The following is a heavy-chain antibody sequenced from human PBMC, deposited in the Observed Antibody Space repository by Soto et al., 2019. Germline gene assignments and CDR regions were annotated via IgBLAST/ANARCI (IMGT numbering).Heavy chain of an antibody. Sequence: SETLSLTCTVSGASMSSGGYYWTWIRQSPGKGLEWIGYIYYSGSTYYNPSLESRVAISLDTSRSQFSLTLHSVTAADTAIYYCARDRQNTFFAPWGRGTRVTVSS. V-gene: IGHV4-31*03. CDR1: GASMSSGGYY. CDR2: IYYSGST. CDR3: ARDRQNTFFAP. J-gene: IGHJ5*02. D-gene: IGHD6-6*01.